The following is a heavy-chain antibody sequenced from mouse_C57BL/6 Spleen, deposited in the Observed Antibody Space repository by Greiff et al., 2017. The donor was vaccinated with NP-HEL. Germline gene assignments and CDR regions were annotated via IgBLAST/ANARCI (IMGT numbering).Heavy chain of an antibody. Sequence: QVQLQQSGAELVKPGASVKMSCKASGYTFTTYPIEWMKQNHGKSLEWIGNFHPYNDDTKYNEKFKGKATLTVEKSSSTVYLELSRLTSDDSAVSYCERRIYYGTYWYFDVWGKGTTVTVSS. V-gene: IGHV1-47*01. CDR3: ERRIYYGTYWYFDV. D-gene: IGHD2-1*01. CDR1: GYTFTTYP. CDR2: FHPYNDDT. J-gene: IGHJ1*03.